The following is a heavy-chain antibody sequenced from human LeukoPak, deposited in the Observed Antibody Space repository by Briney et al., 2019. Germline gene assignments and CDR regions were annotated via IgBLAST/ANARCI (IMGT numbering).Heavy chain of an antibody. CDR2: TYYRPKWYN. CDR1: RDSVSNNSAA. D-gene: IGHD6-13*01. V-gene: IGHV6-1*01. J-gene: IGHJ4*02. CDR3: ARGRSWGESGFDY. Sequence: SQTLSLTCAISRDSVSNNSAAWNWIRQSPSRGLEWLGRTYYRPKWYNDYAVSVKSRITIIPDTSKNQFSLQLNSLTPEDTAVYYCARGRSWGESGFDYWGQGTLVTVSS.